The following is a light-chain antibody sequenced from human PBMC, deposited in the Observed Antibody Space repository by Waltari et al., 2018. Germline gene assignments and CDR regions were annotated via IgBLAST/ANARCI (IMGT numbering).Light chain of an antibody. CDR3: QQFNDWPRT. CDR2: WAS. CDR1: QSIITN. V-gene: IGKV3-15*01. Sequence: VMTQSPATLSVSQGERATLSCRASQSIITNMVWYQQRPGQAPRLLIYWASMRATDIPARFSGSGSGTEFTLTISSVQSEDAAVYYCQQFNDWPRTFGQGTKVEIK. J-gene: IGKJ1*01.